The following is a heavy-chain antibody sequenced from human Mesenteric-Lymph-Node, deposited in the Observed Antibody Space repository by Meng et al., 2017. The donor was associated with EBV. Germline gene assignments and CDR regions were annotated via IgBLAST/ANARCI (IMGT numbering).Heavy chain of an antibody. Sequence: HVQLQHSGPGLVXXXXXLSLTGVIPGDSVSSSSAAWTWIRQFPSRGLEWLGRTYYRSKWYNDYAVFVKSRITINPDTSKNQFSLQLNSVTPEDTAVYYCARGATSVFDLWGSGTLVTVSS. V-gene: IGHV6-1*01. J-gene: IGHJ2*01. CDR3: ARGATSVFDL. CDR2: TYYRSKWYN. CDR1: GDSVSSSSAA.